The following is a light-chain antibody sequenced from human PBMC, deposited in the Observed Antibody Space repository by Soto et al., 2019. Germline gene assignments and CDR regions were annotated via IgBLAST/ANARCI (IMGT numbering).Light chain of an antibody. J-gene: IGKJ5*01. CDR1: QGVTTN. Sequence: EIVMTHSPDTLSVSPLERATLTFSSGQGVTTNFALYQQKSGQSPRLLIYDVSIRATGVPARFSATGSETDFTLTISGLQSGDSAVYFCQKYNNWPFYFGQGTRLEIK. CDR2: DVS. CDR3: QKYNNWPFY. V-gene: IGKV3-15*01.